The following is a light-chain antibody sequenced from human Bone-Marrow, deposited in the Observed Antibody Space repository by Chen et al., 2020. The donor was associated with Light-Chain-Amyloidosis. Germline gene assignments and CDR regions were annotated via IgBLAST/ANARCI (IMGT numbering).Light chain of an antibody. CDR3: QGCDRSSDSTV. CDR2: DAS. Sequence: SYVLTQPSSVSVAPGQTATIACGGNNIGSTSVHWYQQTPGQAPLLVVYDASDRPSGIPERLSGSNAVDAATLSISRVGAGQEADSDCQGCDRSSDSTVFGGGTKLTVL. CDR1: NIGSTS. V-gene: IGLV3-21*02. J-gene: IGLJ3*02.